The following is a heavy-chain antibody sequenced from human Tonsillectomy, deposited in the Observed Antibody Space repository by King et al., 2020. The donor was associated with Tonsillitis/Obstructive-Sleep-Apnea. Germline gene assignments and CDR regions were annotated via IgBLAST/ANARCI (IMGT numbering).Heavy chain of an antibody. CDR2: IYPRDSNT. J-gene: IGHJ4*02. CDR1: GYSFTTYW. CDR3: ARHKVDFGVVTPFDY. D-gene: IGHD3-3*01. Sequence: VQLVQSGAEVKKPGESLKISCKGFGYSFTTYWIGWVRQMPGKGPEWMGSIYPRDSNTRYSPSFQGHVTISADKSINTVYLQWSSLKASDTAIYYCARHKVDFGVVTPFDYWGQGTLVTVSS. V-gene: IGHV5-51*01.